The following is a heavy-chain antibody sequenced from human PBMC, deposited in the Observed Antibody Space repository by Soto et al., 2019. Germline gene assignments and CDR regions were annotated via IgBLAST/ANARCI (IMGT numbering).Heavy chain of an antibody. J-gene: IGHJ4*02. Sequence: PGGSLRLSCAASGFTFSSYAMSWVRQAPGKGLEWVSAISGSGGSTYYADSVKGRFTISRDNSKNTLYLQMNSLRAEDTAVYYCAKDPLYSSSWSPLYYFDYWGQGTLVTVSS. CDR2: ISGSGGST. CDR3: AKDPLYSSSWSPLYYFDY. V-gene: IGHV3-23*01. D-gene: IGHD6-13*01. CDR1: GFTFSSYA.